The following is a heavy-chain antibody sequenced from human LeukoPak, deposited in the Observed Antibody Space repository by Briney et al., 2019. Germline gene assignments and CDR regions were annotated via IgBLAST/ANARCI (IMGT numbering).Heavy chain of an antibody. CDR3: ARGRGDGYMGSRPPYYYYYMDV. CDR2: IYYSGST. Sequence: SETLSLTCTVSGGSISSYYWSWIRQPPGKGLEWIGYIYYSGSTNYNPSLKSRVTISVDASKNQFSLKLSSVTAADTAVYYCARGRGDGYMGSRPPYYYYYMDVWGKGTTVTVSS. D-gene: IGHD5-24*01. J-gene: IGHJ6*03. V-gene: IGHV4-59*01. CDR1: GGSISSYY.